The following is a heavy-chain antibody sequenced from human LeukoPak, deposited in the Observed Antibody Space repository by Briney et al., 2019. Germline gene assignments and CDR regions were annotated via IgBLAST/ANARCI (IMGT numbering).Heavy chain of an antibody. V-gene: IGHV1-2*02. CDR2: INPNSGGT. CDR1: GYTFTGYY. D-gene: IGHD3-3*01. Sequence: ASVKVSCKASGYTFTGYYMHWVRQAPGQGLEWMGWINPNSGGTNYAQKFQGRVTMTRDTSISTAYMELSRLRSDDTAVYYCARVATFGVVIYYFDYWGQGTLVTVSS. J-gene: IGHJ4*02. CDR3: ARVATFGVVIYYFDY.